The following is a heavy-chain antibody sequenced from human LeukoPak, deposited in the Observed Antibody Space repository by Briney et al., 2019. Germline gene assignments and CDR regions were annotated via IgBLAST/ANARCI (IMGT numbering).Heavy chain of an antibody. J-gene: IGHJ4*02. CDR3: ARAARPDYYDSPFDY. CDR2: IYYSGST. D-gene: IGHD3-22*01. Sequence: PSETLSLTCTVSGGSIRSSSSNYYWGWIRQSPGKGLEWIGTIYYSGSTYYNPSLKGRVTISVDTSKNQFSLRLSSVTAADTAVYYCARAARPDYYDSPFDYWGQGTLVTVSS. V-gene: IGHV4-39*01. CDR1: GGSIRSSSSNYY.